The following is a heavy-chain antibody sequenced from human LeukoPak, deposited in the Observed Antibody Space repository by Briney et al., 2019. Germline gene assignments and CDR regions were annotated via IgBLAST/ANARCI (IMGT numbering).Heavy chain of an antibody. V-gene: IGHV4-59*12. CDR3: AKVYGLRWLQSYAFDI. CDR1: GGSISSYY. CDR2: IHFSGST. J-gene: IGHJ3*02. Sequence: SETLSLTCTVSGGSISSYYWSWIRQPPGKGLEWIGHIHFSGSTNYNPSLKSRVTISVDTSKNQFSLKLSSVTAADTAVYYCAKVYGLRWLQSYAFDIWGQGTMVTVSS. D-gene: IGHD5-24*01.